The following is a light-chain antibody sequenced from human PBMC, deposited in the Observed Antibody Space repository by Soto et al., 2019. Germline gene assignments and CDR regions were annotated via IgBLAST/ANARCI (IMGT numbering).Light chain of an antibody. V-gene: IGKV2-28*01. J-gene: IGKJ1*01. CDR2: WGS. CDR3: MQAVQTRT. Sequence: DIVMIQSPPSLSVTPGAPASISCRSSQSLLHRSGHYFLNWYLQKPGQSPQLLIYWGSNRASGVPDRFSGSGSGTDFTLQIRGVEPEDVGVYYCMQAVQTRTFGQGTKVEIK. CDR1: QSLLHRSGHYF.